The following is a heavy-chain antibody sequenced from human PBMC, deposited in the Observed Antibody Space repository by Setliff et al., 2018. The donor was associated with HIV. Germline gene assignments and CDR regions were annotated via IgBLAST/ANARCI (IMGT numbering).Heavy chain of an antibody. CDR2: LYFSGST. CDR3: TRGPEGVAGGDY. CDR1: GGSISSSSYY. J-gene: IGHJ4*02. V-gene: IGHV4-39*07. D-gene: IGHD3-3*01. Sequence: SETLSLTCTVSGGSISSSSYYWGWIRQPPGKGLEWIGSLYFSGSTHYNTSLKSRVTISVDTSKNQFSLKLNSVTAADTAIYYCTRGPEGVAGGDYWGQGILVTVSS.